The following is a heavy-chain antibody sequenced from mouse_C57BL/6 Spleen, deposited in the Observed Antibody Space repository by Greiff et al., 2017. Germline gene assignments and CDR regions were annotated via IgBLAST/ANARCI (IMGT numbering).Heavy chain of an antibody. CDR3: ASYSSGYVGWFAY. CDR2: IYPGDGDT. CDR1: GYAFSSSW. Sequence: QVQLQQSGPELVKPGASVKISCKASGYAFSSSWMNWVNQRPGKGLEWIGRIYPGDGDTNYNGKFKGKATLTADKSSSTAYMQLSSLTSEDSAVYFCASYSSGYVGWFAYWGQGTLVTVSA. J-gene: IGHJ3*01. D-gene: IGHD3-2*02. V-gene: IGHV1-82*01.